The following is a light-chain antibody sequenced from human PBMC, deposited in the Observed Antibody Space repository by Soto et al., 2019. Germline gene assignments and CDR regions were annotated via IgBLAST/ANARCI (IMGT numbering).Light chain of an antibody. Sequence: VLTQSPGTLSLSPGGRATLSCRASQNINNNYLAWYQHNPGQAPRLLMYDASLRATGVPDRFSGSGSGTDFTLTITRLEPDDSAVYYCQQHGISHITFGQGTRLAI. CDR2: DAS. CDR3: QQHGISHIT. V-gene: IGKV3-20*01. CDR1: QNINNNY. J-gene: IGKJ5*01.